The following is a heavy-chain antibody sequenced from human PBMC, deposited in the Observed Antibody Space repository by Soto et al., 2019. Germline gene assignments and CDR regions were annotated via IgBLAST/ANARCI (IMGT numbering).Heavy chain of an antibody. J-gene: IGHJ5*02. CDR1: GYTFTRYA. Sequence: GASVKVSCKASGYTFTRYAIHWVRQAPGQRLEWMGWINAGNGNTKYSEKFQDRVTFTRDTSASTAYMELSSLRSEDTAVYYCARGAGKVPAAIPQFDPWGQGTLVTVSS. CDR2: INAGNGNT. D-gene: IGHD2-2*01. V-gene: IGHV1-3*01. CDR3: ARGAGKVPAAIPQFDP.